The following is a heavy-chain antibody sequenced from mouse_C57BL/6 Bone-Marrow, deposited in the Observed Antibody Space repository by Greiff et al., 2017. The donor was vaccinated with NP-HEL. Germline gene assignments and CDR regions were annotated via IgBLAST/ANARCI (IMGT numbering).Heavy chain of an antibody. CDR1: GYTFTDYY. CDR3: ASPAYYSNYVAD. Sequence: EVKLVESGPVLVKPGASVKMSCKASGYTFTDYYMNWVKQSHGKSLEWIGVINPYNGGTSYNQKFKGKATLTVDKSSSTAYMELNSLTSEDSAVYYGASPAYYSNYVADWGQGTLVTVSA. V-gene: IGHV1-19*01. D-gene: IGHD2-5*01. J-gene: IGHJ3*01. CDR2: INPYNGGT.